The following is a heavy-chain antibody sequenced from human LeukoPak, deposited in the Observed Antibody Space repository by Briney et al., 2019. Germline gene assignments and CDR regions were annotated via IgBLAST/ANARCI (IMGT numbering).Heavy chain of an antibody. V-gene: IGHV1-2*02. CDR1: GYTFTGYY. CDR3: ARASAVAGTSDWFDP. CDR2: INPNSGGT. J-gene: IGHJ5*02. D-gene: IGHD6-19*01. Sequence: ASVKVSCKASGYTFTGYYMHWVRQAPGQRLEWMGWINPNSGGTNYAQKFQGRVTMTRDTSISTAYMELSRLRSDDTAVYYCARASAVAGTSDWFDPWGQGTLVTVSS.